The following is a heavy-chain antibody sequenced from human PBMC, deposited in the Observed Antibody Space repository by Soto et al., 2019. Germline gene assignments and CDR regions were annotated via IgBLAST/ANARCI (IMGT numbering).Heavy chain of an antibody. D-gene: IGHD1-26*01. CDR1: GFTFSSYA. CDR3: AKDESGSYYFDY. J-gene: IGHJ4*02. V-gene: IGHV3-23*01. CDR2: ISGSGGST. Sequence: EVQLLESRGGLVQPGGSLRLSCAASGFTFSSYAMSWVRQAPGKGLEWVSAISGSGGSTYYADSVKGRFTISRDNSKNTLYLQMNSLRAEDTAVYYCAKDESGSYYFDYWGQGTLVTVSS.